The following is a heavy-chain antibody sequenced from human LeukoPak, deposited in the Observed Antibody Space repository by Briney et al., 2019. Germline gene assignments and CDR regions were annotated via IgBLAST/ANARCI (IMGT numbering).Heavy chain of an antibody. V-gene: IGHV3-23*01. J-gene: IGHJ4*02. CDR2: IIGSSGDT. Sequence: GGSLRLSCAASGFSLTNFAMSWVRQAPGKGLEWVSLIIGSSGDTFYADSVKGRFTISRDNSKNRLYLQMNSLRAKDTALYYCAKGAYDYIEMGYFDYWGQGTLVNVSS. D-gene: IGHD5-12*01. CDR1: GFSLTNFA. CDR3: AKGAYDYIEMGYFDY.